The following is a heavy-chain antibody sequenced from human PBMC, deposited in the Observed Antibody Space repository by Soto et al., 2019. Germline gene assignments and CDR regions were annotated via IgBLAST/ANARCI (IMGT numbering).Heavy chain of an antibody. J-gene: IGHJ4*02. Sequence: QVQLQQWGAGLLKASETLSLSCAVYGGSFSGYYWTWIRQPPGQGLEWIGEINHSGSTNYNPSLKSRVTISVDTSKNQISLKLRSVTAADTAVYYCARGIAMKRVVHGDASDSYCFDSWGQGTLVTVSS. CDR1: GGSFSGYY. V-gene: IGHV4-34*01. D-gene: IGHD3-22*01. CDR3: ARGIAMKRVVHGDASDSYCFDS. CDR2: INHSGST.